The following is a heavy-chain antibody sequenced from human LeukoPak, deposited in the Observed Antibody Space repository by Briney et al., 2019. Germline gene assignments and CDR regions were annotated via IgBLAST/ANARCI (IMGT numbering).Heavy chain of an antibody. CDR1: GFTFSNYG. J-gene: IGHJ4*02. CDR2: ISGSGGST. Sequence: GGSLRLSCAASGFTFSNYGMSWVRQAPGKGLEWVSGISGSGGSTYYADSVKGRFTISRDNSKNTLYLQMNSLRAEDTAVYYCARDRRLGYSYGYFDYWGQGTLVTVSS. CDR3: ARDRRLGYSYGYFDY. V-gene: IGHV3-23*01. D-gene: IGHD5-18*01.